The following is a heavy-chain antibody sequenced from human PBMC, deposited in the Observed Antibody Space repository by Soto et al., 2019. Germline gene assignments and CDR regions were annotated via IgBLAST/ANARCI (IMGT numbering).Heavy chain of an antibody. Sequence: QITLKESGPALVKPTQTLTLTCTFSGFPLSTSGVGVGRIRQPPGKALEWLALIYWDDDKRYSPSLKNRLTITKDTSKNQVVLTMTNMDPVDTATYFCTHQDTVRMAFDPWGQGTLVTVSS. V-gene: IGHV2-5*02. CDR3: THQDTVRMAFDP. D-gene: IGHD2-8*01. CDR1: GFPLSTSGVG. CDR2: IYWDDDK. J-gene: IGHJ5*02.